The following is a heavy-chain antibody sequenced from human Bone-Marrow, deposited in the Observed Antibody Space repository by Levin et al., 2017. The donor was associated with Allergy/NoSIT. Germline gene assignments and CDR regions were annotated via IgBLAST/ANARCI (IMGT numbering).Heavy chain of an antibody. V-gene: IGHV3-30-3*01. CDR2: ISYDGTNK. J-gene: IGHJ6*02. CDR1: GFSFATYA. D-gene: IGHD2-15*01. Sequence: GGSLRLSCAASGFSFATYAMHWVRQAPGKGLEWVAVISYDGTNKYYAESVKGRFSISRDNSKNMVYLQMNSLRADDTAVYYCARDSPPYCSGGRAGRCYGEQRYFYGMDDRGQGTTVTVSS. CDR3: ARDSPPYCSGGRAGRCYGEQRYFYGMDD.